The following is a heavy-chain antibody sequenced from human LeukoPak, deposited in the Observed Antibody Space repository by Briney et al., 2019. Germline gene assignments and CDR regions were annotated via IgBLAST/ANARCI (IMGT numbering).Heavy chain of an antibody. CDR1: GYTFTGYC. V-gene: IGHV1-69*06. CDR2: IIPIFGTA. D-gene: IGHD5-18*01. J-gene: IGHJ4*02. Sequence: GASVKVSCKASGYTFTGYCMHWVRQAPGQGLEWMGGIIPIFGTASYAQKFQGRVTITADKSTSTAYMELSSLRSEDTAVYYCASIFSGYSYGAPDYWGQGTLVTVSS. CDR3: ASIFSGYSYGAPDY.